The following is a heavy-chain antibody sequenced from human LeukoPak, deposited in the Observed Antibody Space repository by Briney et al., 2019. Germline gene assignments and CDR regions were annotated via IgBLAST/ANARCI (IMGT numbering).Heavy chain of an antibody. CDR3: ARHYYDSSGYSVDP. V-gene: IGHV4-39*01. J-gene: IGHJ5*02. CDR2: IYYSGST. Sequence: PSETLSLTCTVSGGSISSYYWGWIRQPPGKGLEWIGSIYYSGSTYYNPSLKSRVTISVDTSKSQFSLKLSSVTAADTAVYYCARHYYDSSGYSVDPWGQGTLVTVSS. CDR1: GGSISSYY. D-gene: IGHD3-22*01.